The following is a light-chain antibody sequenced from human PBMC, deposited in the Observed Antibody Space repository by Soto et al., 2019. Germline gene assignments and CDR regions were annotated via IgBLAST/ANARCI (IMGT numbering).Light chain of an antibody. CDR1: QSITRN. Sequence: EIVMTQSTATLSLSPGERATLSCRASQSITRNLAWYQQTPGQSPRLLIYGASTRATGIPARFSGSGSGTEFTLTISRLQSEDFAVYYCQQYNNWPMWTFGQGTKVEMK. V-gene: IGKV3-15*01. CDR3: QQYNNWPMWT. J-gene: IGKJ1*01. CDR2: GAS.